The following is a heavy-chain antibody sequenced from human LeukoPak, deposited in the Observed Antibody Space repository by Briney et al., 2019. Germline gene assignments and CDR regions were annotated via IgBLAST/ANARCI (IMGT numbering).Heavy chain of an antibody. CDR2: ISGRGENT. J-gene: IGHJ5*02. V-gene: IGHV3-23*01. Sequence: PGGSLRLSCAASGFTFDIYAMSWVRQAPGVGLGWVSAISGRGENTYYADSVKGRFAISRVNSKNTLYLQVNSLRAEDSAVYYCARGATIGTLIKNWFDPWGQGTLVTVSS. D-gene: IGHD5-24*01. CDR3: ARGATIGTLIKNWFDP. CDR1: GFTFDIYA.